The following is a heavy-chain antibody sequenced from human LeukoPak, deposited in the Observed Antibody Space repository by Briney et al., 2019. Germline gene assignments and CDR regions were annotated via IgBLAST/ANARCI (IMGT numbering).Heavy chain of an antibody. D-gene: IGHD4-17*01. CDR2: ISGSGDST. J-gene: IGHJ6*03. V-gene: IGHV3-23*01. CDR3: ARLGGDYWYYYYYYYMDV. CDR1: GFTFSNYA. Sequence: PGGSLRLSCAASGFTFSNYAMRWVRQAPGKGLEWVSGISGSGDSTYYADSVKGRFTISRDNSKNTLYLQMNSLRAEDTAVYYCARLGGDYWYYYYYYYMDVWGKGTTVTVSS.